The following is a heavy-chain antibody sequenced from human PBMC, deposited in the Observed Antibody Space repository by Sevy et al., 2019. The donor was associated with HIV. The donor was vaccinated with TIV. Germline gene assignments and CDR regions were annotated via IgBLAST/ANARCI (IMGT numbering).Heavy chain of an antibody. CDR1: GFTFRSYS. D-gene: IGHD3-3*01. CDR2: ISDDSRYI. Sequence: GGSLRLSCAASGFTFRSYSMNWLRQAPGKGLEWLSSISDDSRYIYYSDSVKGRFTISRANAKSSLYLQMNSLRVEDTAIYYCARDFTIFGVVSGIDYWGQRNLVTVSS. J-gene: IGHJ4*02. CDR3: ARDFTIFGVVSGIDY. V-gene: IGHV3-21*01.